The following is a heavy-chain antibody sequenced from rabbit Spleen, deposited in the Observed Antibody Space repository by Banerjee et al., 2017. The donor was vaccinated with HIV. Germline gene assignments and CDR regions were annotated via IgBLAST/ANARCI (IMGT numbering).Heavy chain of an antibody. CDR3: ARDLIAAIGWNFNL. Sequence: QELLVESGGGLVKPGASLTLTCKASGFSLSYNYVMCWVRQAPGKGLEWIACINSKSGENVYASWAKGRFIMSRPSSTTVTLQMTSLTVADTATYFCARDLIAAIGWNFNLWGQGTLVTVS. V-gene: IGHV1S45*01. CDR1: GFSLSYNYV. J-gene: IGHJ4*01. CDR2: INSKSGEN. D-gene: IGHD1-1*01.